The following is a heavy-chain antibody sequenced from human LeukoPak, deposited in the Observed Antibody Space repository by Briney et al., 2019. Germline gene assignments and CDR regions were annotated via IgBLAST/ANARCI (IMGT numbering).Heavy chain of an antibody. CDR1: GDSINNYF. D-gene: IGHD1-1*01. J-gene: IGHJ4*02. CDR2: IYSSGTT. V-gene: IGHV4-4*07. CDR3: ARDANARAWDY. Sequence: PSETLSLTCTVSGDSINNYFWTWIRQPAGKGLEWIGRIYSSGTTNYNPSLKSRLIMSVDTSKNQFSLNLSSVTAEDTAVYYCARDANARAWDYWGQGILVTVSS.